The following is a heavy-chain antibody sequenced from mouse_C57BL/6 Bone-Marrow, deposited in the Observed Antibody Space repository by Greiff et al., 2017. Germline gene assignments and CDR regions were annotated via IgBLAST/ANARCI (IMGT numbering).Heavy chain of an antibody. CDR3: ARGYDYDYAMDY. D-gene: IGHD2-4*01. Sequence: VHVKQSGPELVKPGASVKISCKASGYSFTDYNMNWVKQSNGKSLEWIGVINPNYGTTSYNQKFKGKATLTVDQSSSTAYMQRNSLTSEDSAVYYCARGYDYDYAMDYWGQGTSVTVSS. J-gene: IGHJ4*01. CDR2: INPNYGTT. V-gene: IGHV1-39*01. CDR1: GYSFTDYN.